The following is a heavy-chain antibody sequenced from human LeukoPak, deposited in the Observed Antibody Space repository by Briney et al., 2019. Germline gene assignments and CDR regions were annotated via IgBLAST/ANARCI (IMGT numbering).Heavy chain of an antibody. CDR3: ARLGYCSSRSCYYGMDV. CDR1: GYIFTTYW. CDR2: XXXGDSDT. J-gene: IGHJ6*02. D-gene: IGHD2-2*01. Sequence: GESLKISCKGSGYIFTTYWIXXXXQMPGXGLXXXXXXXXGDSDTRYSPSFQGXXXISXDKSISTAYLQWSSLKASDTAMYYCARLGYCSSRSCYYGMDVWGQGTTVTVSS. V-gene: IGHV5-51*01.